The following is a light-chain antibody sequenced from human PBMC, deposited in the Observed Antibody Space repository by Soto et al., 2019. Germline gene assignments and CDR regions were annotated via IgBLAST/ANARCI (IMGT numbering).Light chain of an antibody. CDR3: QQDDNLPIT. CDR2: GAS. Sequence: EVVLTQSPATLSLSPGEGATLSCRVSQSISSSYLSWYQQRPGQAPRLLIYGASTRATGIPARFSGSGRGSGTDFTLTISSLQPEDFAVYYCQQDDNLPITFGQGTRREIK. V-gene: IGKV3D-7*01. CDR1: QSISSSY. J-gene: IGKJ5*01.